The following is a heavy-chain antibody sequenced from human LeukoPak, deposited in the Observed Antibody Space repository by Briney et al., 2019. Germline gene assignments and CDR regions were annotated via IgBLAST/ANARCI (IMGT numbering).Heavy chain of an antibody. CDR2: IWYDGSNK. D-gene: IGHD6-13*01. Sequence: TGGSLRLSCAASGFTFSSYGMHWVRQAPGKGLEWVAVIWYDGSNKYYADSVKGRFTISRDNSKNTLYLQMNSLRAEDTAVYYCARDLQQLALDYWGQGTLVTVSS. V-gene: IGHV3-33*01. CDR1: GFTFSSYG. J-gene: IGHJ4*02. CDR3: ARDLQQLALDY.